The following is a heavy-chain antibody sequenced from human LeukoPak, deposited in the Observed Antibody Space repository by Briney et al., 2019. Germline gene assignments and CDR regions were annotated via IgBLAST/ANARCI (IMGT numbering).Heavy chain of an antibody. D-gene: IGHD2-2*01. V-gene: IGHV4-39*01. Sequence: PSETLSLTCTVSGGSISSSSYYWGWIRQPPEKGLEWIGSIYYSGSTYYNPSLKSRVTISVDTSKNQFSLKLSSVTAADTAVYYCAPLSGVVPAAMSWGQGTLVTVSS. CDR1: GGSISSSSYY. J-gene: IGHJ4*02. CDR3: APLSGVVPAAMS. CDR2: IYYSGST.